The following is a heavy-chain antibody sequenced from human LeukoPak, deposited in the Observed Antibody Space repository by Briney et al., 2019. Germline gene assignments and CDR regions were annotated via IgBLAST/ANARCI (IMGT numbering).Heavy chain of an antibody. V-gene: IGHV3-64D*09. J-gene: IGHJ4*02. CDR3: VKSGTWADFDS. CDR1: GFTFSSYG. Sequence: PGGSLRLSCAASGFTFSSYGMHWVRPAPGKGLEYVSGISIKGGSTYYAGSVRGRFTCSRSNSKTTPHLQMSSLRADDTAVYYCVKSGTWADFDSWGQGTLVTVSS. D-gene: IGHD1-26*01. CDR2: ISIKGGST.